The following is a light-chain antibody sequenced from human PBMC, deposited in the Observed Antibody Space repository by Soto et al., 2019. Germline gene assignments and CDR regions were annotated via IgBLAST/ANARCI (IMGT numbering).Light chain of an antibody. CDR3: QHRINWPLT. V-gene: IGKV3-11*01. CDR1: QSVSSY. CDR2: DAS. Sequence: EIVLTQSPGTLSLSPRERATLSCRASQSVSSYLAWYQQKPGQAPRLLIYDASNRANGIPARFSVSGSGTDFTLTISNLEPEDFAVYYCQHRINWPLTFGGGTKVEIK. J-gene: IGKJ4*01.